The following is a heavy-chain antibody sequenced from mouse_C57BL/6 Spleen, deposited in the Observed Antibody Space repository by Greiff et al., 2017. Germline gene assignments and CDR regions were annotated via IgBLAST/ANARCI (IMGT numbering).Heavy chain of an antibody. CDR2: IYPGSGNT. V-gene: IGHV1-76*01. D-gene: IGHD2-4*01. J-gene: IGHJ2*01. Sequence: QVQLKESGAELVRPGASVKLSCKASGYTFTDYYINWVKQRPGQGLEWIARIYPGSGNTYYNEKFKGKATLTAEKSSSTAYMQLSSLTSEDSAVYFCARAYDSHYFDYWGQGTTLTVSS. CDR3: ARAYDSHYFDY. CDR1: GYTFTDYY.